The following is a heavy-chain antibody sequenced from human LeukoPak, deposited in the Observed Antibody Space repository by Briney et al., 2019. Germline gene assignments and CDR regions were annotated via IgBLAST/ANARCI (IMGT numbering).Heavy chain of an antibody. V-gene: IGHV3-53*01. D-gene: IGHD1-26*01. Sequence: PGGSLRLSCTASGFTVSSNYMTWVRQPPGEGLEWVSLIYSGGDTFYADSVKGRFTISRDNSKNTLYLQMNSLRAEDTAIYYCARDRSVGTTTGLFDPWGQGALVTVSS. CDR3: ARDRSVGTTTGLFDP. CDR2: IYSGGDT. CDR1: GFTVSSNY. J-gene: IGHJ5*02.